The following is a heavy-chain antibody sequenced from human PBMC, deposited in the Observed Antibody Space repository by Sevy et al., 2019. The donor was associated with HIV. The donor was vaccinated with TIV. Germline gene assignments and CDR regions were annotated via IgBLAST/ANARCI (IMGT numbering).Heavy chain of an antibody. J-gene: IGHJ3*02. CDR3: ARDLVLLWFGELLEGVAFDI. Sequence: ASVKVSCKASGYTFTSYGISWVRQAPGQGLEWMGWISAYNGNTNYAQKLQGRVTMTTDTSTGTAYMELRSLRSDDTAVYYCARDLVLLWFGELLEGVAFDIWGQGTMVTVSS. D-gene: IGHD3-10*01. V-gene: IGHV1-18*01. CDR2: ISAYNGNT. CDR1: GYTFTSYG.